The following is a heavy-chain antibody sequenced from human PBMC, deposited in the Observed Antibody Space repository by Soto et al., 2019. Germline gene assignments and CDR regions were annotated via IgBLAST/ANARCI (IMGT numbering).Heavy chain of an antibody. V-gene: IGHV3-21*01. Sequence: AGGSLRLSCAASGFTFSIYSMNWVRQAPGKGLEWVSSISSSSGHIYYADSLKGRFTISRDNAKNSLYLQMNSLRAEDTAVYYCTRHWLATREFDYWGQGTLVTVSS. CDR2: ISSSSGHI. J-gene: IGHJ4*02. CDR3: TRHWLATREFDY. D-gene: IGHD1-26*01. CDR1: GFTFSIYS.